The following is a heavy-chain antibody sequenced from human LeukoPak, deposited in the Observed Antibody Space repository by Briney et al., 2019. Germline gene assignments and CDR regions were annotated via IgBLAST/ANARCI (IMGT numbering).Heavy chain of an antibody. CDR1: GGSISNYY. D-gene: IGHD6-13*01. Sequence: SETLSLTCTVSGGSISNYYWSWIRQPAGKGLEWIGRIYTSGSTNYNPSLKSRVTMSVDTSKNQFSLKLSSVTAADTAVYYCARDHWGMDSNNWLNYYYYMDVWGKGTTVTVSS. CDR3: ARDHWGMDSNNWLNYYYYMDV. CDR2: IYTSGST. V-gene: IGHV4-4*07. J-gene: IGHJ6*03.